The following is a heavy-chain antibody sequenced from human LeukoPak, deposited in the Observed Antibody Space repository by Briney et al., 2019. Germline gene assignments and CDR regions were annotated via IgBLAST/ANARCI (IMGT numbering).Heavy chain of an antibody. CDR2: INPNSGGT. V-gene: IGHV1-2*02. J-gene: IGHJ4*02. D-gene: IGHD4-23*01. Sequence: GASVKVSCKAPGYTFTGYYMHWVRQAPGQGLEWMGWINPNSGGTNYAQKFQGRVTMTRDTSISTAYMELSRLRSDDTAVYYCARLSGYGGNSDYWGQGTLVTVSS. CDR3: ARLSGYGGNSDY. CDR1: GYTFTGYY.